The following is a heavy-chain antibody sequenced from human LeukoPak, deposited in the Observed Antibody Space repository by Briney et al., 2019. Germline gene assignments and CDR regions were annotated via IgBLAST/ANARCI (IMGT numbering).Heavy chain of an antibody. V-gene: IGHV4-4*07. D-gene: IGHD3-3*01. Sequence: SETLSLTCTVSGGSISSYYWSWIRQPAGKGLEWIGRIYTSGSTNYNPSLKSRVTMSVDTSKNQFSLKLSSVTAADTAVYYCARTRITIFGVAHKYYYYMDVWGKGTTVTVSS. CDR1: GGSISSYY. CDR3: ARTRITIFGVAHKYYYYMDV. J-gene: IGHJ6*03. CDR2: IYTSGST.